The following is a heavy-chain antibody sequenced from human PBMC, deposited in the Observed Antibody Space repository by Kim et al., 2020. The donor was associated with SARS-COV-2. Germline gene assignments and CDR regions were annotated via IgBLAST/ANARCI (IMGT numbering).Heavy chain of an antibody. Sequence: SVKGRFTISRDNSKNTLYLQMNSLRAEDTAVYYCAKGIWSGYYNGYYFDYWGQGTLVTVSS. D-gene: IGHD3-3*01. CDR3: AKGIWSGYYNGYYFDY. V-gene: IGHV3-30*02. J-gene: IGHJ4*02.